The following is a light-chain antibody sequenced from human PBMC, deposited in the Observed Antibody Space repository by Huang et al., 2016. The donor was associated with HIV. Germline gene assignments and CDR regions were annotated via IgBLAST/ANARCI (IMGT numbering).Light chain of an antibody. Sequence: DIVMTQSPLSLPVTPGEPASISCRSSQSLLHRNGYNYLDWYLQKPGQSPQLLIYLGSTRASGVPDRFSGSGSGTDFTLKISRVEAEYVGVYYCMQALQTPCTFGQGTKLEIK. CDR1: QSLLHRNGYNY. CDR3: MQALQTPCT. V-gene: IGKV2-28*01. CDR2: LGS. J-gene: IGKJ2*01.